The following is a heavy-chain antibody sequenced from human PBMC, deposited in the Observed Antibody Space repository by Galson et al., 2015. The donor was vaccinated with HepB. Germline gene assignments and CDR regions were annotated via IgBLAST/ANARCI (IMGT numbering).Heavy chain of an antibody. V-gene: IGHV3-9*01. CDR2: ISWNSGSI. CDR1: GFTFDDYA. CDR3: AKLRGYSYGPESDFDY. D-gene: IGHD5-18*01. J-gene: IGHJ4*02. Sequence: SLRLSCAASGFTFDDYAMHWVRQAPGKGLEWVSGISWNSGSIGYADSVKGRFTISRDNAKNSLYLQMNSLRAEDTALYYCAKLRGYSYGPESDFDYWGQGTLVTVSS.